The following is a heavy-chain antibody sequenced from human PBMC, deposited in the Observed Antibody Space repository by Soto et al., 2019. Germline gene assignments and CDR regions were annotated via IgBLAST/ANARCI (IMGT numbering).Heavy chain of an antibody. CDR2: IIPIFGTA. J-gene: IGHJ5*02. CDR3: ARTLVVVAAGWFDP. CDR1: GGTFSSYA. V-gene: IGHV1-69*06. Sequence: QVQLVQSGAEVKKPGSSVKVSCKASGGTFSSYAISWVRQAPGQGLEWMGGIIPIFGTANYAQKLQGRVTITADKSTSTAYMELCSLRSEDTAVYYCARTLVVVAAGWFDPWGQGTLVTVSS. D-gene: IGHD2-15*01.